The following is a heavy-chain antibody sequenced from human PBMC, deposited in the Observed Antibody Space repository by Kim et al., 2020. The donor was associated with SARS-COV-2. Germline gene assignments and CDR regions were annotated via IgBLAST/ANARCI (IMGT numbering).Heavy chain of an antibody. CDR2: IKQDGSEK. CDR3: ARDRGYCTGGVCYDAFDI. D-gene: IGHD2-8*02. V-gene: IGHV3-7*01. CDR1: GFTFSSYW. Sequence: GGSLRLSCAASGFTFSSYWMSWVRQAPGKGLEWVANIKQDGSEKYYVDSVKGRFTISRDNAKNSLYLQMNSLRAEDTAVYYCARDRGYCTGGVCYDAFDIWGQGTMVTVSS. J-gene: IGHJ3*02.